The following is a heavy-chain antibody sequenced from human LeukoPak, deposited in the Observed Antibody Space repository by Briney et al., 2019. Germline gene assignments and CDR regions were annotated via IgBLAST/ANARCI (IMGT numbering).Heavy chain of an antibody. J-gene: IGHJ6*03. D-gene: IGHD3-22*01. CDR2: IYTSGST. V-gene: IGHV4-61*02. CDR1: GGSISSGSYY. CDR3: ARDIRSTRKWLLTGGPSYMDV. Sequence: PSQTLSLTCTVSGGSISSGSYYWSWIRQPAGKGLEWIGRIYTSGSTNYNPSLKSRVTISVDTSKNQFSLKLSSVTAADTAVYYCARDIRSTRKWLLTGGPSYMDVWGKGTTVTVSS.